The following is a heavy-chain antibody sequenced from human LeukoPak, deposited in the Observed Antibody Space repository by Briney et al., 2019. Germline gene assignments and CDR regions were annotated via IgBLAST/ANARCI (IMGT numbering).Heavy chain of an antibody. CDR2: INGAGGAT. V-gene: IGHV3-23*01. CDR3: ARPSGTYFPFDY. D-gene: IGHD1-26*01. J-gene: IGHJ4*02. Sequence: PGGSLRLSCAASGFTFSGYAMSWVRQAPGKGLEWVSVINGAGGATYYADSVKGRFAISRDNSKNTLYLQINSLRAEDTAVYYCARPSGTYFPFDYWGQGTLVTVSS. CDR1: GFTFSGYA.